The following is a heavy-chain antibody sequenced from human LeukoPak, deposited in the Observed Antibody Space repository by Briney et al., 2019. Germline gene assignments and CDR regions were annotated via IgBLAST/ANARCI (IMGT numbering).Heavy chain of an antibody. CDR1: GYTFTGYY. CDR2: INPNSGGT. D-gene: IGHD3-10*01. Sequence: ASVKVSCKASGYTFTGYYMHWVRQAPGQGLEWMGWINPNSGGTNYAQKFQGRVTMTRDTSISTAYMELSRLRSDDTAVYYCARLMMVRGVYYYYMDVWGKGTTVTVSS. J-gene: IGHJ6*03. CDR3: ARLMMVRGVYYYYMDV. V-gene: IGHV1-2*02.